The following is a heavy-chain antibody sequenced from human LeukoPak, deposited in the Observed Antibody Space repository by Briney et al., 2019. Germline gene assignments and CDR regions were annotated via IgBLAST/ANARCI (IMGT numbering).Heavy chain of an antibody. CDR3: ARLFPDYYYGMDV. CDR2: IYPGDSDT. CDR1: GYSFTSYW. J-gene: IGHJ6*02. Sequence: KVGESLKISCKGSGYSFTSYWIGWVRQLPGKGWEWMGFIYPGDSDTRYSPSFQGQVTISADKSISTAYLQWSSLKASDTAMYYCARLFPDYYYGMDVWGQGTTVTVSS. V-gene: IGHV5-51*01.